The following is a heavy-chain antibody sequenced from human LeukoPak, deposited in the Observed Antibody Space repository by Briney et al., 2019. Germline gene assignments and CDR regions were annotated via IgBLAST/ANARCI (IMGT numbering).Heavy chain of an antibody. CDR1: GYSFTSYW. J-gene: IGHJ4*02. CDR3: ARRDSDDYGLYYFDY. CDR2: IYPGDSDT. Sequence: GESLKISCKGSGYSFTSYWIGWVRQMPGKGLEWMGIIYPGDSDTRYSPSFQGQVTISADKSISTAYLQWSSLKASDTAMHYCARRDSDDYGLYYFDYWGQGTLVTVSS. V-gene: IGHV5-51*01. D-gene: IGHD4-17*01.